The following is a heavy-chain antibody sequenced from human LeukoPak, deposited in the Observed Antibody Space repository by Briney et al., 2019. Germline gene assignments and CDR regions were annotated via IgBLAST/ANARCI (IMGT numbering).Heavy chain of an antibody. J-gene: IGHJ4*02. CDR3: AKGGVRYSSSWFDY. CDR2: ISSSSSTI. CDR1: GFTFSSYS. D-gene: IGHD6-13*01. Sequence: GGSLRLSCAASGFTFSSYSMNWVRQAPGKGLEWVSYISSSSSTIYYADSVKGRFTISRDNAKNSLYLQMNSLRAEDTALYYCAKGGVRYSSSWFDYWGQGTLVTVSS. V-gene: IGHV3-48*04.